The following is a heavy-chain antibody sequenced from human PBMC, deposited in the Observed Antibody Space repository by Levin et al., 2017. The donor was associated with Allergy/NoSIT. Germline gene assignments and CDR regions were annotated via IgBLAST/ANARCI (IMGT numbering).Heavy chain of an antibody. CDR1: GFTFSDHY. Sequence: GGSLRLSCAASGFTFSDHYMDWVRQAPGKGLEWVGRSKDKGSAYSTDYAASVQGRFTISRDHSKNSLTLQMHSLKIEDTAVYYCASPQDANSVYWGQGTLVTVSS. J-gene: IGHJ4*02. CDR2: SKDKGSAYST. V-gene: IGHV3-72*01. D-gene: IGHD4/OR15-4a*01. CDR3: ASPQDANSVY.